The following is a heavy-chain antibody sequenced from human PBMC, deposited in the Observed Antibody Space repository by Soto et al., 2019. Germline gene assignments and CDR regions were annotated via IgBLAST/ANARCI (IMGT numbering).Heavy chain of an antibody. Sequence: PGGSLRLSCAASGFTFSSYAMHWVRQAPGKGLEWVAVISYDGSNKYYADSVKGRFTISRDNSKNTLYLQMNSLRAEDTAVYYCARDRRLELPWGYYYGMDVWGQGTTVTVSS. D-gene: IGHD1-7*01. CDR1: GFTFSSYA. V-gene: IGHV3-30-3*01. CDR2: ISYDGSNK. CDR3: ARDRRLELPWGYYYGMDV. J-gene: IGHJ6*02.